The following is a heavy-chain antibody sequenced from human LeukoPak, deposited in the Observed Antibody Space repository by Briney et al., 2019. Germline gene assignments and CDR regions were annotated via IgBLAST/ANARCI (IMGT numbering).Heavy chain of an antibody. CDR3: ARRRRGAIVVTTGDAFDI. CDR2: IYPGDSDT. CDR1: GYSFTSYW. D-gene: IGHD5-12*01. Sequence: GESLKISCKDSGYSFTSYWIGWVRQMPGKGLEWMGIIYPGDSDTRYSPSFQGQVTISADKSISTAYLQWSSLKASDTAMYYCARRRRGAIVVTTGDAFDIWGQGTMVTVSS. J-gene: IGHJ3*02. V-gene: IGHV5-51*01.